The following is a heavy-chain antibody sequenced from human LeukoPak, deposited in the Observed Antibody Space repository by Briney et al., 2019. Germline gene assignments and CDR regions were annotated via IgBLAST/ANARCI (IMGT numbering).Heavy chain of an antibody. CDR3: ARWGRWTQVALWFDP. CDR2: ISGSGGST. Sequence: GGSLRLSCATSGFTFSSYAMSWVRQAPGKGLEWVSAISGSGGSTYYADSVKGRFTISRDNSKNTLYLQMNSLRAEDTAVYYCARWGRWTQVALWFDPWGQGTLVTVSS. V-gene: IGHV3-23*01. J-gene: IGHJ5*02. D-gene: IGHD3/OR15-3a*01. CDR1: GFTFSSYA.